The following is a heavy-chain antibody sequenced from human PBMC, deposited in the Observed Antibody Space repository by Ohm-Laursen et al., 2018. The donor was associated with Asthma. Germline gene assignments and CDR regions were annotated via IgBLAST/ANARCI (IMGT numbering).Heavy chain of an antibody. CDR3: ANGRTRGIVGATPLNY. Sequence: RSLRLSCTASGFTFSSYGMHWVRQAPGKGLEWVAVISYDGSNKYYADSVKGRFTISRDNSKNTLYLQMNSLRAEDTAVYYCANGRTRGIVGATPLNYWGQGTLVTVSS. D-gene: IGHD1-26*01. CDR2: ISYDGSNK. CDR1: GFTFSSYG. V-gene: IGHV3-30*18. J-gene: IGHJ4*02.